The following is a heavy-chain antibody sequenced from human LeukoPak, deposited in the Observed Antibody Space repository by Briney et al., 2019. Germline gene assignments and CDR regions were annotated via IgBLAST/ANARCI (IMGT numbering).Heavy chain of an antibody. Sequence: SETLSLTCTVSGGSISGYYWSWIRQPPGKALEWIGYIYSSGATNSNPSLKSRVTISIDSSKNQFSLKLTSVTAADTAVYYCARRFDTSGWVDYWGQGTLVTVSS. CDR2: IYSSGAT. CDR1: GGSISGYY. J-gene: IGHJ4*02. CDR3: ARRFDTSGWVDY. V-gene: IGHV4-4*09. D-gene: IGHD6-19*01.